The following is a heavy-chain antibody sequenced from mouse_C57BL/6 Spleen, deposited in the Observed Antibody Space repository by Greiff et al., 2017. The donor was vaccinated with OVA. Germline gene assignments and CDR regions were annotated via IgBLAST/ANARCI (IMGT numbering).Heavy chain of an antibody. J-gene: IGHJ2*01. V-gene: IGHV1-52*01. CDR3: ARWIDYYYFDY. D-gene: IGHD2-4*01. CDR2: IDPSDSET. Sequence: VQLQQPGAELVRPGSSVKLSCKASGYTFTSYWMHWVKQRPIQGLEWIGNIDPSDSETHYNQKFKDKATLTVDKSSSTAYMQLSSLTSEDSAVYYCARWIDYYYFDYWGQGTTLTVSS. CDR1: GYTFTSYW.